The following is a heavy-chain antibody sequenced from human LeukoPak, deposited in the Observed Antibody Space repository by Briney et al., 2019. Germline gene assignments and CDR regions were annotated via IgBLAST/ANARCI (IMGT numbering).Heavy chain of an antibody. CDR3: AKDPHYDSSGYSFDP. Sequence: SGGSLRLSCAASGFTFSSYSMNWVRQAPGKGLEWVSAISGSGGSTYYADSVKGRFTISRDNSKNTLYLQMNSLRAEDTAVYYCAKDPHYDSSGYSFDPWGQGTLVTVSS. D-gene: IGHD3-22*01. V-gene: IGHV3-23*01. CDR2: ISGSGGST. J-gene: IGHJ5*02. CDR1: GFTFSSYS.